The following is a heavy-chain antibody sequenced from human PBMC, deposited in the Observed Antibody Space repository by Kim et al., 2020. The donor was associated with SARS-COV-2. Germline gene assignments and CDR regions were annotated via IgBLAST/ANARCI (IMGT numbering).Heavy chain of an antibody. CDR1: GFTFSSYA. D-gene: IGHD5-12*01. V-gene: IGHV3-23*01. Sequence: GGSLRLSCAASGFTFSSYAMSWVRQAPGKGLEWVSAIYASGGGTYYADSVKGRFTISRDNAKSTLYMQMNSLRAEDTAVYYCAKDGYSGYGYYFDYWGLGTLVTVSS. CDR2: IYASGGGT. CDR3: AKDGYSGYGYYFDY. J-gene: IGHJ4*02.